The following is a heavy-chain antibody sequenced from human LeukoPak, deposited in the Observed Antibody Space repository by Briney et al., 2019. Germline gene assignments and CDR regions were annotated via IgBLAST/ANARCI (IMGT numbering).Heavy chain of an antibody. D-gene: IGHD3-3*01. Sequence: KPSETLSLTCTVSGGSISSGDYYWSWIRQPPGKGLEWIGYIYYSGSTYYNPSLKSRVTISVDTSKNQFSLKLSSVTAADTAVYYCARANSYDFWSGLTFDDYYYYMDVWGKGTTVTVSS. CDR1: GGSISSGDYY. CDR3: ARANSYDFWSGLTFDDYYYYMDV. V-gene: IGHV4-30-4*08. J-gene: IGHJ6*03. CDR2: IYYSGST.